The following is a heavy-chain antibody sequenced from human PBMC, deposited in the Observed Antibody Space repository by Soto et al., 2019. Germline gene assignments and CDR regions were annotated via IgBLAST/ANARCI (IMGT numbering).Heavy chain of an antibody. CDR2: IDPANSDT. J-gene: IGHJ6*02. CDR1: GSSFSIYW. Sequence: EVQLVQSRAEVKKPGESLRISCKGSGSSFSIYWIAWVRQMPGKGLEWMGMIDPANSDTRYSPSFQGQVTFSADRSFSTAYLQWNSLKASDTAIYYWARVAGLRGILYGMDVWGQGTTVTVSS. CDR3: ARVAGLRGILYGMDV. V-gene: IGHV5-51*03.